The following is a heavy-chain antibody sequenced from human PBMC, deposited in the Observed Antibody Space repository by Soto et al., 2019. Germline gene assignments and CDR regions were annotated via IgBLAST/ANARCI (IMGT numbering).Heavy chain of an antibody. Sequence: SVKVSCKASGGTFSSYAISWVRQAPGQGLEWMGGIIPIFGTANYAQKFQGRVTITADESTSTAYMELSSLRSEDTAVYYCARVGDVYRHHFDYWGQGTLVTVSS. CDR1: GGTFSSYA. CDR2: IIPIFGTA. J-gene: IGHJ4*02. D-gene: IGHD1-26*01. CDR3: ARVGDVYRHHFDY. V-gene: IGHV1-69*13.